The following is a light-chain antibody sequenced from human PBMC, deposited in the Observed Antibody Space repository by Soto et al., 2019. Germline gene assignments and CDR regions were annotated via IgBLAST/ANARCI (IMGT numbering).Light chain of an antibody. CDR2: GAF. J-gene: IGKJ1*01. V-gene: IGKV3-15*01. CDR1: QSVSTN. CDR3: QQRSNWWT. Sequence: EIVMTQSPATLSVSPGERATLSCRASQSVSTNLAWYQQKRGQAPRLLIYGAFTRATGIPARFSGSGSGTDFTLTISSLEPEDFAVYYCQQRSNWWTFGQGTKVDIK.